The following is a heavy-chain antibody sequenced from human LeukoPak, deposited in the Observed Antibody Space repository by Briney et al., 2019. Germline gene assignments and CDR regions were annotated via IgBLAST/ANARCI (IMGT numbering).Heavy chain of an antibody. V-gene: IGHV1-2*04. CDR3: ARDSSALGAIFDY. D-gene: IGHD6-19*01. J-gene: IGHJ4*02. CDR1: GYTFTDYF. Sequence: ASVKVSCKASGYTFTDYFIHWVRQAPGQGLEWMGWINPNSGGTKYTPKFQGWISMTRDTSISTAYMELSNLRSDDTAVYYCARDSSALGAIFDYWGQGTLVTVSS. CDR2: INPNSGGT.